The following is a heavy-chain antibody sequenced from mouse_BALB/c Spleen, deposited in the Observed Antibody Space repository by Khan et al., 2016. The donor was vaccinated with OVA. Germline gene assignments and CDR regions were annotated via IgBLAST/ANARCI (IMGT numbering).Heavy chain of an antibody. V-gene: IGHV9-3-1*01. Sequence: QIQLVQSGPELKKPGETVKISCKASGHTFTKYGMNWVKQAPGKGLKWMGWINTYTGEPTYADDFNGRFAFSLENSASTAYLQINNLKNEDTATYFFARPPYFSYVLDNWGQGTSVTVSS. CDR1: GHTFTKYG. J-gene: IGHJ4*01. D-gene: IGHD2-10*01. CDR3: ARPPYFSYVLDN. CDR2: INTYTGEP.